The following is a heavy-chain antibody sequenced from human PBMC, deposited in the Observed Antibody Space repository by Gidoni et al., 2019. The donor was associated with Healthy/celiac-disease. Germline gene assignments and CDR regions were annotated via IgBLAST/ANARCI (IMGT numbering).Heavy chain of an antibody. D-gene: IGHD3-22*01. V-gene: IGHV3-21*01. J-gene: IGHJ4*02. CDR1: GFTFSSYS. CDR2: ISSSSSYI. Sequence: EVQLVESGGGLVKPGGSLRLSCAASGFTFSSYSMNWVRQAPGKGLEWVSSISSSSSYIYYADSVKGRFTISRDNAKNSLYLQMNSLRAEDTAVYYCARVGYSRPDYYDSSGYQGASYYWGQGTLVTVSS. CDR3: ARVGYSRPDYYDSSGYQGASYY.